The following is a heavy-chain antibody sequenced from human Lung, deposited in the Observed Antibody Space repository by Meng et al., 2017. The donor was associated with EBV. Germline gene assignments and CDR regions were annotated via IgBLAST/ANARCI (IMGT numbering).Heavy chain of an antibody. CDR2: IYYTGSS. J-gene: IGHJ4*02. Sequence: QGQRQGPGPGPVQPSPTLSPTCPCVGCFGISGGYFWRWIRQQPGKGLEWIGYIYYTGSSFYNPSLKSRVTISVDTSKNQFSLNLSSVTAADTAVYYCANAGRFGESLGDYWGQGILVTVSS. D-gene: IGHD3-10*01. CDR3: ANAGRFGESLGDY. V-gene: IGHV4-31*03. CDR1: GCFGISGGYF.